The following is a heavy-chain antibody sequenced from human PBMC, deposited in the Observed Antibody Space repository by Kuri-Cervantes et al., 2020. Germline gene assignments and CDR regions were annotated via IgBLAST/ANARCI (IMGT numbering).Heavy chain of an antibody. D-gene: IGHD6-13*01. CDR3: ARESSSPGKYYYYYGMDV. J-gene: IGHJ6*02. CDR1: GFTFSSYA. Sequence: GESLKTSCAASGFTFSSYAMHWVRQAPGKGLEWVAVIWYDGSSKYYADSVKGRFTISRDNSKNTLYLQMNSLRAEDTAVYYCARESSSPGKYYYYYGMDVWGQGTTVTVSS. V-gene: IGHV3-33*08. CDR2: IWYDGSSK.